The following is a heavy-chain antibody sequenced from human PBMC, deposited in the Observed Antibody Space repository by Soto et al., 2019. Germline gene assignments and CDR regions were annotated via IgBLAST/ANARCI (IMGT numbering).Heavy chain of an antibody. V-gene: IGHV4-39*01. Sequence: SKTLSLTCSVSGDSLSPSRFYWAWIRQPPGEGLEWIGSINHTGNAYYNPSLKSRVTIFVDTSKNQFSLKLSSVTATDTAVYYFARHVNLPLAGIGFDSWGRGTLVT. J-gene: IGHJ4*02. CDR2: INHTGNA. CDR3: ARHVNLPLAGIGFDS. D-gene: IGHD6-19*01. CDR1: GDSLSPSRFY.